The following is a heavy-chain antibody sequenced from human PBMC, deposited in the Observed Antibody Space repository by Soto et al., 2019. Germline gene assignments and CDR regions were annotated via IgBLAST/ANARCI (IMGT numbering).Heavy chain of an antibody. V-gene: IGHV4-34*01. CDR3: TRGLFSGSSYSGSWYYFDS. D-gene: IGHD1-26*01. CDR1: GGTFRDYI. J-gene: IGHJ4*02. CDR2: INHSGSS. Sequence: LSYAVAGGTFRDYIWTWIRKTTGKGLQCIGQINHSGSSIYNPSLKNRVTISTMSNNKFSLELSSVTAADTAVYYCTRGLFSGSSYSGSWYYFDSWGQGTMVTVSS.